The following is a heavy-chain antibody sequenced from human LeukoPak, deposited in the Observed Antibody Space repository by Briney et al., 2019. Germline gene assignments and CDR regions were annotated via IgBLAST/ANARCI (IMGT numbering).Heavy chain of an antibody. CDR2: ISSSGSTT. D-gene: IGHD3-3*01. J-gene: IGHJ6*02. Sequence: GGSLRLSCAGSGFTFSSYEMHWVRQALGKGLEWVSYISSSGSTTHYADSVKGRFTISRDNAKNSLYLQMNSLRGEDTAVYYCARGRGYPYYYYGMDVWGQGTTVTVSS. V-gene: IGHV3-48*03. CDR3: ARGRGYPYYYYGMDV. CDR1: GFTFSSYE.